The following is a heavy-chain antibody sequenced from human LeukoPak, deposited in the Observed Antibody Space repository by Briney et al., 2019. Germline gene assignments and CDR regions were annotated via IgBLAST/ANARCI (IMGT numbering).Heavy chain of an antibody. CDR3: VRKIGSPPSPGHFDY. Sequence: GGSLRLSCAASGFTFSSYGMHWVRQAPGKGLEWVTFISYDGNNRKYADSVAGRFTIPRDNSKNTLYLEMNSVRPEDTALYYCVRKIGSPPSPGHFDYWGQGTLVTVSS. D-gene: IGHD1-26*01. J-gene: IGHJ4*02. V-gene: IGHV3-30*03. CDR2: ISYDGNNR. CDR1: GFTFSSYG.